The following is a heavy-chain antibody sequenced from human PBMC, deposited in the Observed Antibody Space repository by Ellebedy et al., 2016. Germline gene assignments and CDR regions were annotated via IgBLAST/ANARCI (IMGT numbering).Heavy chain of an antibody. D-gene: IGHD3-10*01. V-gene: IGHV1-2*02. CDR2: INPNSGGT. CDR1: GYTFTGYY. Sequence: ASVKVSXXASGYTFTGYYIHWVRQAPGQGLEWMGWINPNSGGTHFAQNFQGRVTMTRDTSISTAYMDLSRLTSDDSAVYYCARDKAPIQRGYYYYYGMDVWGQGTTVTVS. CDR3: ARDKAPIQRGYYYYYGMDV. J-gene: IGHJ6*02.